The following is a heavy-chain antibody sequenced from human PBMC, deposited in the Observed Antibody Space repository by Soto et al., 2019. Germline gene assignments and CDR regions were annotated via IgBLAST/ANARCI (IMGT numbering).Heavy chain of an antibody. J-gene: IGHJ6*02. D-gene: IGHD6-6*01. V-gene: IGHV5-10-1*01. CDR3: ARHGGYYSSSSEVTGYYGMDV. Sequence: PGESLKISCKGSGYTFTAYWISWVRKMPGKGREWMGRIDPSDSYINYSPSFQSHVTISADKSVRAAYLQWGSLKASDTAMYYCARHGGYYSSSSEVTGYYGMDVWGQGTTVTVSS. CDR2: IDPSDSYI. CDR1: GYTFTAYW.